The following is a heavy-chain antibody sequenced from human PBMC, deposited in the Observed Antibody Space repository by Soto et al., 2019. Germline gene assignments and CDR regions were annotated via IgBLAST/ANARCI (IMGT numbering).Heavy chain of an antibody. CDR2: IWYDGSNK. V-gene: IGHV3-33*01. J-gene: IGHJ4*02. D-gene: IGHD6-6*01. CDR3: ARRSIAARQLDY. CDR1: GFTFSSYG. Sequence: QVQLVESGGGVVQPGRSLRLSCAASGFTFSSYGMHWVRQAPGKGLEWVAVIWYDGSNKYYADSVKGRFTISRDNSKNTLYLQMNSLIAEDTAVYYCARRSIAARQLDYWGQGTLVTVSS.